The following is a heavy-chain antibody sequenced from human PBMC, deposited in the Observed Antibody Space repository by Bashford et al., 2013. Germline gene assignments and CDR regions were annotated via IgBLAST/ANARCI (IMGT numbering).Heavy chain of an antibody. CDR1: GITFSDYA. Sequence: GSLRLSCAASGITFSDYALHWVRQAPGKGLEWVAVIWYDGRVQYYADSVKGRFTISRDNSKNTLYLQMTSLRVEDTAIYYCAKPAVDVSFHYYFDYWGQGSLVTVSS. V-gene: IGHV3-33*06. CDR2: IWYDGRVQ. J-gene: IGHJ4*02. CDR3: AKPAVDVSFHYYFDY. D-gene: IGHD4-23*01.